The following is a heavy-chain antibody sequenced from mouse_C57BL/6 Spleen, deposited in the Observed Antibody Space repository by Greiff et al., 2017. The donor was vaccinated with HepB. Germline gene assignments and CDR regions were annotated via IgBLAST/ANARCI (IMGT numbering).Heavy chain of an antibody. V-gene: IGHV3-6*01. D-gene: IGHD1-1*01. CDR2: ISYDGSN. Sequence: EVQLVESGPGLVKPSQSLSLTCSVTGYSITSGYYWNWIRQFPGNKLEWMGYISYDGSNNYNPSLKNRISITRDTSKNQFFLKLNSVTTEDTATYYCARVGDGSEDYWGQGTTLTVSS. J-gene: IGHJ2*01. CDR3: ARVGDGSEDY. CDR1: GYSITSGYY.